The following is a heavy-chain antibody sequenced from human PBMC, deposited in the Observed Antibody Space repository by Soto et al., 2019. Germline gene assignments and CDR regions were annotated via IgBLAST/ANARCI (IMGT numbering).Heavy chain of an antibody. Sequence: ASVKVTFKASGYTFTSYGISWVRQAPGQGLEWMGWISAYNGNTNYAQKLQGRVTMTTDTSTSTAYMELRSLRSDDTAVYYCARGPDYGDYAHWFDPWGQGTLVTVSS. CDR1: GYTFTSYG. CDR3: ARGPDYGDYAHWFDP. V-gene: IGHV1-18*04. D-gene: IGHD4-17*01. CDR2: ISAYNGNT. J-gene: IGHJ5*02.